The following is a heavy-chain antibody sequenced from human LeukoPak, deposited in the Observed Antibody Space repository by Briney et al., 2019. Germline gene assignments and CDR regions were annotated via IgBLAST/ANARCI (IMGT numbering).Heavy chain of an antibody. J-gene: IGHJ5*02. CDR1: GYTFTSYA. CDR2: INAGNGNT. V-gene: IGHV1-3*01. CDR3: ARGVGYCSSTSCYGNNWFDP. Sequence: ASAKVSCKASGYTFTSYAMHWVRQAPGQRLEWMGWINAGNGNTKYSQKFQGRVTITRDTSASTAYMELSSLRSEDTAVYYCARGVGYCSSTSCYGNNWFDPWGQGTLVTVSS. D-gene: IGHD2-2*03.